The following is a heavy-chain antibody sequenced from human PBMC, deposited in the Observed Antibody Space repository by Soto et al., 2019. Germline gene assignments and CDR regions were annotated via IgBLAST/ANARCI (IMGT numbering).Heavy chain of an antibody. J-gene: IGHJ5*02. Sequence: GASVKVSCKASGYTFTSYGISWVRQAPGQGLEWMGWISAYNGNTNYAQKLQGRVTMTTDTSTSTAYMELRSLRSDDTAVYYCARDSSYYGSGSYYSEYNWFDPWGQGTLVTVSS. V-gene: IGHV1-18*01. CDR1: GYTFTSYG. D-gene: IGHD3-10*01. CDR2: ISAYNGNT. CDR3: ARDSSYYGSGSYYSEYNWFDP.